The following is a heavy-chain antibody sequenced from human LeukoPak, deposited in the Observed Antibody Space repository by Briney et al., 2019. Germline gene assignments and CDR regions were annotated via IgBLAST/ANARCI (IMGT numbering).Heavy chain of an antibody. CDR1: GGSISSYY. J-gene: IGHJ4*02. CDR2: IYYSGST. Sequence: PSETLSLTCTVSGGSISSYYWSWIRQPPGKGLEWIGYIYYSGSTNYSPSLKSRVTISVDTSKNQFSLKLSSVTAADTAVYYCARVSVAAGLDYWGQGTLVTVSS. CDR3: ARVSVAAGLDY. D-gene: IGHD6-13*01. V-gene: IGHV4-59*01.